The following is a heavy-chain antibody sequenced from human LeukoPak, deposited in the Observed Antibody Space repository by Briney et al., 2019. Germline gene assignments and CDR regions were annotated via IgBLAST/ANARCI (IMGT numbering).Heavy chain of an antibody. CDR2: INPNSGGT. V-gene: IGHV1-2*02. Sequence: ASVKVSCKASGYTFAGYYMHWVRQAPGQGLEWMGWINPNSGGTNYAQKFQGRVTMTRDTSISTAYMELSRLRSDDTAVYYCARLVTMIVVVQVSDCWGQGTLVTVSS. J-gene: IGHJ4*02. CDR1: GYTFAGYY. CDR3: ARLVTMIVVVQVSDC. D-gene: IGHD3-22*01.